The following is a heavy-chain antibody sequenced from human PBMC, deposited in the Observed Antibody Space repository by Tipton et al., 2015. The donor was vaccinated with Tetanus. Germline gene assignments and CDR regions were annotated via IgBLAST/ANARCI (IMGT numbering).Heavy chain of an antibody. D-gene: IGHD5-18*01. V-gene: IGHV3-23*01. CDR2: ISGSGGST. Sequence: SLRLSCAASGFTFSSYAMSWVRQAPGKGLEWVSAISGSGGSTYYADSVKGRFTISRDNSKNTLYLQMNSLRAEDTVVYYCAKLGFGYSYGYLKFWGQGTLVTVSS. J-gene: IGHJ4*02. CDR3: AKLGFGYSYGYLKF. CDR1: GFTFSSYA.